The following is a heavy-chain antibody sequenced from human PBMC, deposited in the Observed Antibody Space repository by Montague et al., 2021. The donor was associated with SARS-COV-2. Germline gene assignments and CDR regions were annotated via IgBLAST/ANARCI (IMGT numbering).Heavy chain of an antibody. Sequence: SLRLSCAASGFTFTDYTMNWVRQVPGKGLEWVSGINWNGGDTGYADPVKGRFTISRDNAKNSLYLQMNSLRDEDTAFYYCARVKVGATIDYWGQGTLVTVSS. CDR1: GFTFTDYT. V-gene: IGHV3-20*04. CDR2: INWNGGDT. CDR3: ARVKVGATIDY. D-gene: IGHD1-26*01. J-gene: IGHJ4*02.